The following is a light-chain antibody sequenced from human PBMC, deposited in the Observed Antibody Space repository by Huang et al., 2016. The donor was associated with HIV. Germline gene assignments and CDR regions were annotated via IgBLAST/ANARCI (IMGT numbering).Light chain of an antibody. CDR3: LQDHNYPRT. V-gene: IGKV1-6*01. CDR1: QGITDD. CDR2: GAS. Sequence: AIQMTQSPSSLSASVGDRVTITCRASQGITDDLAWYQQKPGNAPKLLISGASTLRSGVPARFSGSGSGTDFTLTISSLQPEDYATYYCLQDHNYPRTFGQGTKVEI. J-gene: IGKJ1*01.